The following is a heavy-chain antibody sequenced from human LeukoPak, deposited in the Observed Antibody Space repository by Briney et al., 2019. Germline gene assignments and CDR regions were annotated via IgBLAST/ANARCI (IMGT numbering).Heavy chain of an antibody. V-gene: IGHV3-23*01. CDR2: ISGSGGNT. D-gene: IGHD5-12*01. Sequence: GGSLRLSCAASGFTFSSYAMSWVRQAPGKGLEWVSGISGSGGNTYYADSVKGRFTISRDNSKNTLYLQMNSLRAEDTAVYYCAKRGTLGGYFTRYFDNWGQGILVTVSS. CDR1: GFTFSSYA. CDR3: AKRGTLGGYFTRYFDN. J-gene: IGHJ4*02.